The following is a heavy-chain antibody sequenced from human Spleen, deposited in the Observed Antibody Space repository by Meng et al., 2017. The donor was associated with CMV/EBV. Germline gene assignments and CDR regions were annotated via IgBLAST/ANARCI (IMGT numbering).Heavy chain of an antibody. V-gene: IGHV4-30-4*01. CDR2: IHHSGVP. Sequence: SGGSIGSGNYYWSWIRQPPGKGLEWIGYIHHSGVPYYNPSLKSRAFISIDTSKNHFSLNLSSVTDTDTAVYYCAREGTTKISAAIDSWGQGTLVTVSS. CDR3: AREGTTKISAAIDS. CDR1: GGSIGSGNYY. D-gene: IGHD4-11*01. J-gene: IGHJ4*02.